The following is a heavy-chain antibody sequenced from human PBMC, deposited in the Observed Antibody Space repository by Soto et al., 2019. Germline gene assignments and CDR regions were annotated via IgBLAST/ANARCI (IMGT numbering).Heavy chain of an antibody. J-gene: IGHJ6*02. V-gene: IGHV3-30-3*01. D-gene: IGHD6-19*01. Sequence: GGSLRLSCAASGFTFSSYAMHWVRQAPGKGLEWVAVISYDGSNKYYADSVKGRFTISRDNSKNTLYLQMNSLGAEDTAVYYCARDLRQWLVLYCYYGMDVWGQGTTVTVSS. CDR2: ISYDGSNK. CDR3: ARDLRQWLVLYCYYGMDV. CDR1: GFTFSSYA.